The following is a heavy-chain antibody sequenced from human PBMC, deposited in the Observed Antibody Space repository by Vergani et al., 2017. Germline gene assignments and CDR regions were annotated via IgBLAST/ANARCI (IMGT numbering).Heavy chain of an antibody. CDR3: AKHFRGWGIDY. CDR2: IQFDGSNQ. J-gene: IGHJ4*02. D-gene: IGHD3-16*01. CDR1: GFTLCNYD. Sequence: QVQLVESGGGVVQRGGSLRLSCATSGFTLCNYDMQWIRQGPVKGLEFVAFIQFDGSNQYYADSVKGRFTLSRDFSKNTLYLQMNSLRTDDTATYYCAKHFRGWGIDYWGQGTQVIVSS. V-gene: IGHV3-30*02.